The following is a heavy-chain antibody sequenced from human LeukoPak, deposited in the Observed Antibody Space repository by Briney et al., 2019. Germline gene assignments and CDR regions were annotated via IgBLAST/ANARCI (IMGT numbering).Heavy chain of an antibody. CDR2: IRASDGST. Sequence: GGSLRLSCAASGFTFVSHAMSWVRQAPGKGLEWVSGIRASDGSTYYADSVKGRFTISRDNSKNTVYLQINSLRGEDTAVYYCAKARLSTGWAYNDYWGQGTLVTVSS. D-gene: IGHD1-14*01. CDR1: GFTFVSHA. V-gene: IGHV3-23*01. J-gene: IGHJ4*02. CDR3: AKARLSTGWAYNDY.